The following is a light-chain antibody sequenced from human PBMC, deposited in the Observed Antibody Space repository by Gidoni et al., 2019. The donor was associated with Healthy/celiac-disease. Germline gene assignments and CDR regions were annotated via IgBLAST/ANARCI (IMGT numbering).Light chain of an antibody. CDR3: HQRSNWPPT. V-gene: IGKV3-11*01. J-gene: IGKJ3*01. CDR2: DAS. Sequence: EIVLTQSPATLSSSPGERATLSCRASQRVSSYLAWYQQKPGQAPRLLIYDASNRATGIPARFSGSGSGTDFTLTISSLEPGDFSVYYCHQRSNWPPTFXPXTKVDIK. CDR1: QRVSSY.